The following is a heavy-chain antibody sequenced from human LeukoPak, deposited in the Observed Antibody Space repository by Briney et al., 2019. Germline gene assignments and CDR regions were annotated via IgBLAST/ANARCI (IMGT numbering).Heavy chain of an antibody. CDR3: ARDSSDIRSLIAH. J-gene: IGHJ1*01. CDR2: MSPNSGDT. CDR1: GYTFTSHD. V-gene: IGHV1-8*01. Sequence: ASVKVSCKASGYTFTSHDINWVRQATGQGLEWMGWMSPNSGDTGYAQKFQGRVTMTSDSSISTAYMELSSLRSEDTAVYYCARDSSDIRSLIAHWGQGTLVTVSS. D-gene: IGHD2-15*01.